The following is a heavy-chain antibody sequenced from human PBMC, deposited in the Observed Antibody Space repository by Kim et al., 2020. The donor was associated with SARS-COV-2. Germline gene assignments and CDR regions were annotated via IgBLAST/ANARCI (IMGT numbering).Heavy chain of an antibody. Sequence: SVKGRFTISRDNSKNTLYLQMNSLRAEDTAEYYCAKDPRSGVAGLYYFDYWGQGTLVTVSS. V-gene: IGHV3-23*01. CDR3: AKDPRSGVAGLYYFDY. D-gene: IGHD6-19*01. J-gene: IGHJ4*02.